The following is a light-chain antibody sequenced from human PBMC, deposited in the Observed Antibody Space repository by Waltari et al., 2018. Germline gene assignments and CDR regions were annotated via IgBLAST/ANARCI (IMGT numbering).Light chain of an antibody. CDR1: SSDIGPYNY. Sequence: QSALSQPASVSASPGQSITISCTETSSDIGPYNYFSWYQQHPGKATKLVIYDVSQGSSGVSNRFSGSKSGNTASLTISGLQAEDEADYYCNSYRTSTSSVIFGGGTKLTVL. J-gene: IGLJ2*01. CDR3: NSYRTSTSSVI. V-gene: IGLV2-14*03. CDR2: DVS.